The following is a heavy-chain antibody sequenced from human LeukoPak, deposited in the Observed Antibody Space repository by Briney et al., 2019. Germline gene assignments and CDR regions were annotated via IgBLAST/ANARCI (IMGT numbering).Heavy chain of an antibody. Sequence: ASVKVSCKASGGTFSSYAISWMRQAPGQGLEWMGGIIPIFGTANYAQKFQGRVTITADESTSTAYMELSSLRSEDTAVYYCARAGWKVGEGYELDYWGQGTLVTVSS. J-gene: IGHJ4*02. CDR2: IIPIFGTA. CDR3: ARAGWKVGEGYELDY. CDR1: GGTFSSYA. D-gene: IGHD5-12*01. V-gene: IGHV1-69*13.